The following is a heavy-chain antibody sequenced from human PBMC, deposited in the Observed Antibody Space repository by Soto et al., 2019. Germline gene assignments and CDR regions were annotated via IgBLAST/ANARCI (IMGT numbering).Heavy chain of an antibody. CDR3: ARDRTYCSGGSCYFGFGYYYYYMDV. D-gene: IGHD2-15*01. Sequence: PGGSLRLSCAASGFTFSSYSMNWVRQAPGKGLEWVSYISSSSSTIYYADSVKGRFTISRDNAKNSLYLQMNSLRAEDTAVYYCARDRTYCSGGSCYFGFGYYYYYMDVWGKGTTVTVSS. V-gene: IGHV3-48*01. CDR1: GFTFSSYS. J-gene: IGHJ6*03. CDR2: ISSSSSTI.